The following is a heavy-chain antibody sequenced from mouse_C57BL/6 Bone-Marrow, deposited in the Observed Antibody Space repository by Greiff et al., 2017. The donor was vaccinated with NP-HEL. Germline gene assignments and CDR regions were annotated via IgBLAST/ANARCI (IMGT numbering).Heavy chain of an antibody. D-gene: IGHD2-4*01. Sequence: QVQLKESGTELVKPGASVKLSCKASGYTFTSYWMHWVKQRPGQGLEWIGNINPSNGGTNYNEKFKSKATLTVDKSSSTAYMQLSSLTSEDSAVYYCAHNYDYDEGVFDYWGQGTTLTVSS. CDR2: INPSNGGT. CDR1: GYTFTSYW. V-gene: IGHV1-53*01. J-gene: IGHJ2*01. CDR3: AHNYDYDEGVFDY.